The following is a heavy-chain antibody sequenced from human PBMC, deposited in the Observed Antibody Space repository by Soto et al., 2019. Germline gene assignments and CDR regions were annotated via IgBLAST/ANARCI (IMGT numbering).Heavy chain of an antibody. Sequence: ASVKVSCKVSGYTLTEFSMHWVRQAPGKGLEWMGGFDPEDGETVYAQKFQGRLTMTEDTSTDTAYMELSSLRSEDTAVYYCATPISYSSSSSSPGYYYYYGMDVWGQGTTVTVSS. D-gene: IGHD6-6*01. CDR1: GYTLTEFS. J-gene: IGHJ6*02. CDR3: ATPISYSSSSSSPGYYYYYGMDV. CDR2: FDPEDGET. V-gene: IGHV1-24*01.